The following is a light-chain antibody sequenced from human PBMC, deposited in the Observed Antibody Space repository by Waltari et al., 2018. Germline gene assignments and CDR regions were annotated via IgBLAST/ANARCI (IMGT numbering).Light chain of an antibody. CDR3: HLYGSART. V-gene: IGKV3-20*01. Sequence: NVLTQSPGTLSLSPGERATLSCRASQSVSNNYLAWYQHQPGQAPRLLSYGASSRATSIPDRFSGSGSGTDFTLTISRLEPEDSAVYFCHLYGSARTFGGGTKVEIK. J-gene: IGKJ4*01. CDR2: GAS. CDR1: QSVSNNY.